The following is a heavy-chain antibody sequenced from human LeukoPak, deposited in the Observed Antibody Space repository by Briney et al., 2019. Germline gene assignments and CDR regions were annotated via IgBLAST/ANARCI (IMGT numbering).Heavy chain of an antibody. D-gene: IGHD6-6*01. CDR3: ARVPIAARPYYFDY. Sequence: GGSLRLSCAASGFTFSSYWMSWVRQAPGKGLEWVANIKQDGSEKYYVDSVKGRFTISRDNAKNSLYLQMNSLRAEDTAVYYCARVPIAARPYYFDYWGQGTLVTVSS. CDR2: IKQDGSEK. V-gene: IGHV3-7*01. CDR1: GFTFSSYW. J-gene: IGHJ4*02.